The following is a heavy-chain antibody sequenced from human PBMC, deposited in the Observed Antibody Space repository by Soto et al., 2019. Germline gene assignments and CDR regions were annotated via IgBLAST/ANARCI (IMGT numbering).Heavy chain of an antibody. Sequence: QVQLVQSGAEVKKPGSSVKVSCKASGGTFSSYAISWVRQAPGQGLEWMGGIIPIFGTANYAQKFQGRVTITADESTSIAYMELSSMRSEDTAVYYCASGALAQLRGYFQHWGQGTLVTVSS. D-gene: IGHD1-7*01. J-gene: IGHJ1*01. CDR1: GGTFSSYA. CDR2: IIPIFGTA. V-gene: IGHV1-69*12. CDR3: ASGALAQLRGYFQH.